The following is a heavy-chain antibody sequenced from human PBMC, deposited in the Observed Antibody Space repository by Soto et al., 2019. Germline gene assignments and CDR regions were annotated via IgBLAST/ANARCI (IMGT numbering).Heavy chain of an antibody. V-gene: IGHV1-8*01. CDR3: ARGPELGVLAATRIYYYYGMDV. CDR1: GYTFTSYD. D-gene: IGHD2-2*01. CDR2: MNPNSGNT. Sequence: ASVKVSCKASGYTFTSYDINWVRQATGQGLEWMGWMNPNSGNTGYAQKFQGRVTMTRNTSISTAYMELSSLRSEDTAVYYCARGPELGVLAATRIYYYYGMDVWGQGATVTVSS. J-gene: IGHJ6*02.